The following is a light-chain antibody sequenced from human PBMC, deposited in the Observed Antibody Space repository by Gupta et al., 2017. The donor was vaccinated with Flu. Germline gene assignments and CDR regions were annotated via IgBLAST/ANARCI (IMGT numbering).Light chain of an antibody. Sequence: LPVTPGEPASISCRSSQSLLHSNGYNYLHWYLQKPGQSPQLLISLGSNRASGVPDRFTGSGSGTDFTLIRVEAEDVGVYYCMQGLQTPLTFGGGTKVEIK. J-gene: IGKJ4*01. CDR3: MQGLQTPLT. CDR1: QSLLHSNGYNY. CDR2: LGS. V-gene: IGKV2-28*01.